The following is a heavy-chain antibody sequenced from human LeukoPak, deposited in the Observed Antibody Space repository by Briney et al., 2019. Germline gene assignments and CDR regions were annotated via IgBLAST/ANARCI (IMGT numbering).Heavy chain of an antibody. CDR1: GISFSNYG. D-gene: IGHD3-16*01. CDR3: TKRVVPAGSSGGDHYDLDV. J-gene: IGHJ6*02. V-gene: IGHV3-33*06. Sequence: GESLRLSCVASGISFSNYGMHWVRQAPGKGLEWVAGIWYDGSNKNYVDSVKGRFTISRDNSKNTLFLDMNSLRVEDTGVYFCTKRVVPAGSSGGDHYDLDVWGQGTTVTVSS. CDR2: IWYDGSNK.